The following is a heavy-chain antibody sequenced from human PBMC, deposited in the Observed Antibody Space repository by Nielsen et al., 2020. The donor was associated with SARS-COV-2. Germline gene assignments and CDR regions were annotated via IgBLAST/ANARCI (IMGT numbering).Heavy chain of an antibody. D-gene: IGHD6-13*01. J-gene: IGHJ4*02. Sequence: WIRQPPGKGLEWIGSIYYSGSTYYNPSLKSRVTISVDTSKNQFSLKLSSVTAADTAVYYCARGPFRGRQQLEKVGPYYFDYWGQGTLVTVSS. V-gene: IGHV4-39*07. CDR3: ARGPFRGRQQLEKVGPYYFDY. CDR2: IYYSGST.